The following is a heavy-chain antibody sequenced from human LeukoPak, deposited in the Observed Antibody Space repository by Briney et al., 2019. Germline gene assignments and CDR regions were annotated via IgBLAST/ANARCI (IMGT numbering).Heavy chain of an antibody. CDR3: AKGVTGALIGDWFDP. CDR1: GYTLTELS. J-gene: IGHJ5*02. CDR2: FDPEDGET. D-gene: IGHD1-1*01. V-gene: IGHV1-24*01. Sequence: GASVKVSCRVSGYTLTELSMHWVRQAPGKGLEWMGGFDPEDGETIYAQKFQGRVTMTEDTSTDTAYMELSSLSSEDTAVYYCAKGVTGALIGDWFDPWGQGTLVTVSS.